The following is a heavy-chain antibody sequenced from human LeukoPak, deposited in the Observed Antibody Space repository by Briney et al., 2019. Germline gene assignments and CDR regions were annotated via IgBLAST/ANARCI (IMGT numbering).Heavy chain of an antibody. Sequence: PSETLSLTCTVSGGSISGYYWSWIRQPPGKGLEWIGYIYYSGSTNYNPSHKSRVTISVDTSKNQFSLKLSSVTAADTAVYYCARGCSAGTPHNWFDPWGQGTLVTVSS. J-gene: IGHJ5*02. V-gene: IGHV4-59*01. CDR1: GGSISGYY. CDR3: ARGCSAGTPHNWFDP. D-gene: IGHD6-13*01. CDR2: IYYSGST.